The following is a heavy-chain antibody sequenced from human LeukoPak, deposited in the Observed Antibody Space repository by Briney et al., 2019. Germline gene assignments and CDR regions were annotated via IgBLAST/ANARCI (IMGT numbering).Heavy chain of an antibody. CDR3: AREYYDFWSGYPNWFDP. V-gene: IGHV1-2*06. CDR1: GYTFTGYY. CDR2: INPNSGGT. J-gene: IGHJ5*02. D-gene: IGHD3-3*01. Sequence: GASVKVSCKASGYTFTGYYMHWVRQAPGQGLEWMGRINPNSGGTNYAQKFQGRVTMTRDTSISTAYMELSRLRSDDTAVYYRAREYYDFWSGYPNWFDPWGQGTLVTVSS.